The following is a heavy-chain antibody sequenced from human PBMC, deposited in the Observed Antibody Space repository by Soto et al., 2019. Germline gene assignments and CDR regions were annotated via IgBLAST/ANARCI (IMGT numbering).Heavy chain of an antibody. CDR1: GYTFTSYY. J-gene: IGHJ6*02. Sequence: GASVKVSCKASGYTFTSYYMHWVRQAPGQGLEWMGIINPSGGSTSYAQKFQGRVTMTRDTSTSTVYMELSSLRSEDTAVYYCACLSGIAVAGPDTDLFRYYYYGMDVWGQGTTVTVSS. D-gene: IGHD6-19*01. CDR3: ACLSGIAVAGPDTDLFRYYYYGMDV. V-gene: IGHV1-46*01. CDR2: INPSGGST.